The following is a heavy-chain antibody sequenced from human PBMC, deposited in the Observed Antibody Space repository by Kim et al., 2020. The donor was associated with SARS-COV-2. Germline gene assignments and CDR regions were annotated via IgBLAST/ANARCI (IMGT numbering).Heavy chain of an antibody. J-gene: IGHJ5*02. Sequence: SETLSLTCTVSGGSISSSSYYWGWIRQPPGKGLEWIGSIYYSGSTYYNPSLKSRVTISVDTSKNQFSLKLSSVTAADTAVYYCARHSNVLRYFDWLLNGGWFDPWGQGTLVTVSS. D-gene: IGHD3-9*01. CDR2: IYYSGST. V-gene: IGHV4-39*01. CDR3: ARHSNVLRYFDWLLNGGWFDP. CDR1: GGSISSSSYY.